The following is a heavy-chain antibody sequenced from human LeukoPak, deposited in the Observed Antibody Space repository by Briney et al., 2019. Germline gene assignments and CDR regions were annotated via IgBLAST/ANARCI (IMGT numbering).Heavy chain of an antibody. CDR2: ISADGDST. J-gene: IGHJ4*02. Sequence: GGSLRLSCAASGFTFRFYAMNWVRQAPGKGLEWVSAISADGDSTYYADSVKGRFTISRDNSKNTLYLQMNSLRPGDTAVYYCAKRRYCTTTSCHDFDYWGQGPVVTVSS. CDR3: AKRRYCTTTSCHDFDY. V-gene: IGHV3-23*01. CDR1: GFTFRFYA. D-gene: IGHD2-2*01.